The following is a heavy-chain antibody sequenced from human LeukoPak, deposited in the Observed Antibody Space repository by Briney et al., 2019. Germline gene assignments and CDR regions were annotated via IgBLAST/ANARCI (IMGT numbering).Heavy chain of an antibody. CDR2: IWYDGSNK. J-gene: IGHJ4*02. Sequence: PGGSLRLSCAASGFTFSTYCMHWVRQAPGKGLEWVADIWYDGSNKYYAVSVKGRFTISRDNAKNTLYLQMNSLRADDTAVYYCARARGYSGYGYFAYWGQGNLVTVSS. D-gene: IGHD5-12*01. CDR1: GFTFSTYC. CDR3: ARARGYSGYGYFAY. V-gene: IGHV3-33*01.